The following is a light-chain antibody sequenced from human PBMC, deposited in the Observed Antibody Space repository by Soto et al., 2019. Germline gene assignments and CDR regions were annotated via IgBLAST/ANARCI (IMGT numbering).Light chain of an antibody. CDR1: SSDVGAYNY. CDR2: EVS. CDR3: SSYAGNNRLI. J-gene: IGLJ2*01. Sequence: QPVLTQPPSASGSPGQSVTISCTGTSSDVGAYNYVSWYQQHAGKVPRLIIYEVSERPSGVPDRFSGSKSGNTASLRVSGLLTEDEADYYCSSYAGNNRLIFGGGTKLTVL. V-gene: IGLV2-8*01.